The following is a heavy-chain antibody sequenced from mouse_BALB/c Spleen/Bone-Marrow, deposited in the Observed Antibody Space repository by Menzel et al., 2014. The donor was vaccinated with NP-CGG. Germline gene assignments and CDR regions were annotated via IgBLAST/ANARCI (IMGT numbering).Heavy chain of an antibody. CDR2: INPDSSTI. CDR1: GFDFSRYW. CDR3: ARLNYYGNLFV. D-gene: IGHD1-1*01. J-gene: IGHJ1*01. V-gene: IGHV4-1*02. Sequence: EVQLQQSGGGLVQPGGSLKLSCAASGFDFSRYWMIWVRQAPGKGLEWIGEINPDSSTINYTPSLKDKFIISRDNAKNTLYLQMSKVRSEDTALYYCARLNYYGNLFVWGAGTTVTVSS.